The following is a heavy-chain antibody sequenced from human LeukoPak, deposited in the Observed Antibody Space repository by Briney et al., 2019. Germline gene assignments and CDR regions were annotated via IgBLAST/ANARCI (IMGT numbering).Heavy chain of an antibody. CDR1: GGSISSGGYY. CDR3: ARGGRGYSYGLGY. J-gene: IGHJ4*02. CDR2: IYHSGST. D-gene: IGHD5-18*01. Sequence: NASQTLSLTCTVSGGSISSGGYYWSWIRQPPGKGLEWIGYIYHSGSTYYNPSLKSRVTISVDTSKNQFSLKLSSVTAADTAVYYCARGGRGYSYGLGYWGQGTLVTVSS. V-gene: IGHV4-30-2*05.